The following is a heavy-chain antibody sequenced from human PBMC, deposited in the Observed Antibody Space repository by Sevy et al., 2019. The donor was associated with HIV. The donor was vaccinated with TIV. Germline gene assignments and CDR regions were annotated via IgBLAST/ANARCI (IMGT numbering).Heavy chain of an antibody. CDR2: ISSNGGST. CDR1: GFSFSSYA. CDR3: AREGVGGYSYSLDY. J-gene: IGHJ4*02. Sequence: GGSLRLSCAASGFSFSSYALHWVRQAPGKGLEYVSAISSNGGSTYYADSVKGRFTISRDNSKNTLYLQRGSLRAEDVAVYYCAREGVGGYSYSLDYWGQGTLVTVSS. V-gene: IGHV3-64*02. D-gene: IGHD5-18*01.